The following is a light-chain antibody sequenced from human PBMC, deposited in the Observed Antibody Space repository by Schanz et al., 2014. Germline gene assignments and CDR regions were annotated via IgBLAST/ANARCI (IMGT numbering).Light chain of an antibody. CDR2: EGS. CDR3: CSYAGSTTYWL. J-gene: IGLJ3*02. V-gene: IGLV2-23*01. Sequence: QSALTQPASVSGSPGQSITISCTGPSSDVGGYNYVSWYQQHPGKAPKLMIYEGSKRPSGVSNRISGSKSGNTASLTISGLQAEDEADYYCCSYAGSTTYWLFGGGTKLTVL. CDR1: SSDVGGYNY.